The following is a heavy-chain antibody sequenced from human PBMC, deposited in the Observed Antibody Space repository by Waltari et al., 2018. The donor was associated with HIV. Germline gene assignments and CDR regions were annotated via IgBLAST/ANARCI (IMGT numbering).Heavy chain of an antibody. V-gene: IGHV4-39*07. CDR2: IYYSGRT. J-gene: IGHJ6*02. Sequence: QLQLQESGPGLVKPSETLSLTCTVSGGSISSSSYYWGWIRQPTGQGLGWIGCIYYSGRTYSNPSLKSRGTRSVYTSKNPFSRKLSAVSAADTAVYYCARERRIAVAGNPVIYYYYGMDVWGQGTTVTVSS. CDR1: GGSISSSSYY. D-gene: IGHD6-19*01. CDR3: ARERRIAVAGNPVIYYYYGMDV.